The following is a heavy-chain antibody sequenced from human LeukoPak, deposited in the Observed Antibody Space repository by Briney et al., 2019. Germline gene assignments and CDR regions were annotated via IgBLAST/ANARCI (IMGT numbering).Heavy chain of an antibody. D-gene: IGHD3-10*01. Sequence: GASVKVSCKASGYTFTSYGISWVRQAPGQGLEWMVWISAYNGNTNYAHKLQGRFTMTTDTSTSTAYMELSSLSSADVAVYPCARAPPPLWFGQNTDYWGQGTLVTVSS. CDR1: GYTFTSYG. CDR3: ARAPPPLWFGQNTDY. CDR2: ISAYNGNT. J-gene: IGHJ4*02. V-gene: IGHV1-18*03.